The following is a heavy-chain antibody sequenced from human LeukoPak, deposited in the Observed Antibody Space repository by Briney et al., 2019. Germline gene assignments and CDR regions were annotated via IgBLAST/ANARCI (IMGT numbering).Heavy chain of an antibody. Sequence: PSETLSLTCTVSGGSISSYYWSWIRQPPGKGLEWIGYIYYTGSTNYNPSLKSRVTISVDTSKNQFSLKLSSVTAADTAVYYCARGNSGSYYGFDYWGQGTLSPSPQ. D-gene: IGHD1-26*01. J-gene: IGHJ4*02. CDR2: IYYTGST. CDR1: GGSISSYY. CDR3: ARGNSGSYYGFDY. V-gene: IGHV4-59*01.